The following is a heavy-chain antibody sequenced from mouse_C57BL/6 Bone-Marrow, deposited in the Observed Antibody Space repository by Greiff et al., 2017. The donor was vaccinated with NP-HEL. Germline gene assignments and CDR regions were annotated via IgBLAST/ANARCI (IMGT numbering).Heavy chain of an antibody. Sequence: QVQLQQPGAELVKPGASVKLSCKASGYTFTSYWMHWVKQRPGRGLEWIGRIDPNSGGTKYNEKFKSKATLTVDQPSSTAYMQLSSLTSEDAAVYYCARDTTVVAPYWYFDVWGTGTTVTVSS. V-gene: IGHV1-72*01. CDR2: IDPNSGGT. CDR1: GYTFTSYW. CDR3: ARDTTVVAPYWYFDV. D-gene: IGHD1-1*01. J-gene: IGHJ1*03.